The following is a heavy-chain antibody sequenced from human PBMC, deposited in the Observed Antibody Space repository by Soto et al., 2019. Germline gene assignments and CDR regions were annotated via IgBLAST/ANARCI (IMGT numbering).Heavy chain of an antibody. CDR2: IKYSGTT. J-gene: IGHJ4*02. V-gene: IGHV4-39*01. D-gene: IGHD2-15*01. CDR3: ARGRGLDGGNPGEVDY. Sequence: SETLSLTCTVSGGSISSSRCHWGWIRQPPGKGLEWIASIKYSGTTFYNPSLKSRVTLSVDTSKNQFALKLSSVTAADTAVYYCARGRGLDGGNPGEVDYWGQGTLVTVSS. CDR1: GGSISSSRCH.